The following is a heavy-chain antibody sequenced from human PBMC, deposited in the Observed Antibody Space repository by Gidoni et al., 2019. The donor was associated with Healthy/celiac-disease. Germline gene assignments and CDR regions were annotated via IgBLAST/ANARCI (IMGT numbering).Heavy chain of an antibody. CDR3: AKAPEQWLVTEYFQH. J-gene: IGHJ1*01. CDR1: GFTFSSYA. CDR2: ISGSGGST. Sequence: EVQLLESGGGLVQPGGSLRLSCAASGFTFSSYAMIWVRQAPGKGLGWVSAISGSGGSTYYADSVKGRFTISRDNSKNTLYLQMSSERAEDTAVYYCAKAPEQWLVTEYFQHWGQGTLVTVSS. D-gene: IGHD6-19*01. V-gene: IGHV3-23*01.